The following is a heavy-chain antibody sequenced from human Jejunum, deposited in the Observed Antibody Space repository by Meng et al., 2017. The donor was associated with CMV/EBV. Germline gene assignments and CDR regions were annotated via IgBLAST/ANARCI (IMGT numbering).Heavy chain of an antibody. Sequence: GFPFSTYAMAWVRQAPGKGLEWVSLIYSGGSTTYYADSVKGRFTISRDDSKNTLYLQMNSLRAEDTAIYYCAKDLFYDGSGYYLGNWGQGALVTVSS. CDR3: AKDLFYDGSGYYLGN. V-gene: IGHV3-23*03. D-gene: IGHD3-22*01. CDR2: IYSGGSTT. CDR1: GFPFSTYA. J-gene: IGHJ4*02.